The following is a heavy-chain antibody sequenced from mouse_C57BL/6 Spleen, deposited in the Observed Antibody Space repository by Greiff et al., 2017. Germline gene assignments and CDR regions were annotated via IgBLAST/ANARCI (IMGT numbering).Heavy chain of an antibody. J-gene: IGHJ3*01. CDR3: ARSNYGSGWFAY. Sequence: VQLQQPGAELVRPGSSVKLSCKASGYTFTSYWMDWVKQRPGQGLEWIGNIYPSDSETHYNQKFKDKATLTVDKSSSTAYMQLSSLTSEDSAVYYCARSNYGSGWFAYWGQGTLVTVSA. CDR2: IYPSDSET. D-gene: IGHD1-1*01. V-gene: IGHV1-61*01. CDR1: GYTFTSYW.